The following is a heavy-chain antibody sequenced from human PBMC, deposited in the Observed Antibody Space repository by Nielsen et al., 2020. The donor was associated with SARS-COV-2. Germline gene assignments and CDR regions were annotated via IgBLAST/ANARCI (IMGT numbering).Heavy chain of an antibody. D-gene: IGHD1-14*01. CDR2: IYSGGST. V-gene: IGHV3-66*01. Sequence: GESLKISCAASGFTVSSNYMSWVRQAPGKGLEWVSVIYSGGSTYYADSVKGRFTISRDNSKNTLYLQMNSLRAEDTAVYYCASPQSSNRYYFDYCGQGTLVTVSS. CDR1: GFTVSSNY. J-gene: IGHJ4*02. CDR3: ASPQSSNRYYFDY.